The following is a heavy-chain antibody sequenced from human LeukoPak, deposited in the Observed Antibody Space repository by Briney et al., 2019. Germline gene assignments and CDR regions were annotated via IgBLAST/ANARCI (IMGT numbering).Heavy chain of an antibody. CDR1: GFTFSNAW. V-gene: IGHV3-15*01. Sequence: GGSLRLSCAASGFTFSNAWMSWVRQAPGKGLEWVGRIKSKTDGGTTDYAAPVKGRFTISRDDSKNTLYLQMNSLKTEDTAVYYFTTDRYYGWFDPWGQGTLVTVSS. D-gene: IGHD3-16*01. CDR2: IKSKTDGGTT. CDR3: TTDRYYGWFDP. J-gene: IGHJ5*02.